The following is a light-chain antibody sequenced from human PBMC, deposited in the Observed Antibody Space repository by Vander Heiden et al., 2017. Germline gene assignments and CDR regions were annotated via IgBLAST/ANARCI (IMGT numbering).Light chain of an antibody. J-gene: IGLJ1*01. Sequence: QSVLTQPPSVSGAPGQRVTISCPGSSSNIGAGYDVHWYQQLPGTAPKLLSYGNSNRPAGVPDRFSGSKSGTSASLAITGLQAEDEADYYCQAYDSSLSGNYVFGTGTKVTVL. CDR3: QAYDSSLSGNYV. V-gene: IGLV1-40*01. CDR2: GNS. CDR1: SSNIGAGYD.